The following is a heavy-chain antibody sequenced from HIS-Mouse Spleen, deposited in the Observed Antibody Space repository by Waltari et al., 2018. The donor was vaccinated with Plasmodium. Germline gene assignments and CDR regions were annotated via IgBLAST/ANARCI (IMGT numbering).Heavy chain of an antibody. D-gene: IGHD6-13*01. CDR2: IKQDGSEK. Sequence: EVQLVESGGGLVQPGGSLRLSCAASGFTFSSYWMSWVRQAPGKGLEGVANIKQDGSEKYYVDAGKCRFTISRDNAKNSLYLQMNSLRAEDTAVYYCASSWYWYFDLWGRGTLVTVSS. CDR1: GFTFSSYW. CDR3: ASSWYWYFDL. J-gene: IGHJ2*01. V-gene: IGHV3-7*01.